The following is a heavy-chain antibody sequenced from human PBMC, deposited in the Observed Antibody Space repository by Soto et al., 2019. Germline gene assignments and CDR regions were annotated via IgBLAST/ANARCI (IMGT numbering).Heavy chain of an antibody. Sequence: GGSLRLSCAASGFTVSSNYMSWVRQAPGKGLEWVSVIYSGGSNYYAASLKGRFTISRYNSKNTLYLQMNSLKAEDTAVYYCARASGTYYYGSGIGYFDYWGQGTLVTVSS. CDR3: ARASGTYYYGSGIGYFDY. J-gene: IGHJ4*02. CDR2: IYSGGSN. V-gene: IGHV3-53*01. CDR1: GFTVSSNY. D-gene: IGHD3-10*01.